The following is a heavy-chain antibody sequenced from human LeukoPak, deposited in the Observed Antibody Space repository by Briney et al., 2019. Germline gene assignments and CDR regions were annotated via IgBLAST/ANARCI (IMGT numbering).Heavy chain of an antibody. CDR1: GFTFSSYA. V-gene: IGHV3-30-3*01. D-gene: IGHD3-3*01. J-gene: IGHJ4*02. Sequence: PGGSLRLSCAASGFTFSSYAMHWVRQAPGKGLEWVAVISYDGSNKYYADSVKGRFTISRDNSKNTLYLQMNSLRAEDTAVYYCARDLKGRYDFWSGYPDYWGQGTLVTVSS. CDR3: ARDLKGRYDFWSGYPDY. CDR2: ISYDGSNK.